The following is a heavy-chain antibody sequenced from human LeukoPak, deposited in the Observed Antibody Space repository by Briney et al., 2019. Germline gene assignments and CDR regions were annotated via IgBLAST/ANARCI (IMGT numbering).Heavy chain of an antibody. CDR3: ARQLYSSSWPEDFDY. V-gene: IGHV4-39*01. CDR1: GGSISSSSYY. D-gene: IGHD6-13*01. J-gene: IGHJ4*02. CDR2: IYYSGST. Sequence: SETLSLTCTVSGGSISSSSYYWGWIRQPPGKGLEWIGSIYYSGSTYYNPSLKSRVTISVDTSKNQFSLKLSSVTVADTAVYYCARQLYSSSWPEDFDYWGQGTLVTVSS.